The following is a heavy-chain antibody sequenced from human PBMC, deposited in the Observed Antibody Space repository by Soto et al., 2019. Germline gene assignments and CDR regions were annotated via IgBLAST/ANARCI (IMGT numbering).Heavy chain of an antibody. V-gene: IGHV4-59*01. CDR2: IYYSGST. CDR1: GGSISSYY. J-gene: IGHJ4*02. CDR3: ERFRSGYSGTFDY. D-gene: IGHD3-22*01. Sequence: SETLSLTCTVSGGSISSYYWSWIRQPPGKGLEWIGYIYYSGSTNYNPSLKSRVTISVDTSKNQFSLKLSSVTAADTAVYYCERFRSGYSGTFDYWGQGTLVTVSS.